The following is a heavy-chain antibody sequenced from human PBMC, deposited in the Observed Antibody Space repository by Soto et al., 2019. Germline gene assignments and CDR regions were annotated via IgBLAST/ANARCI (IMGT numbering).Heavy chain of an antibody. CDR3: ARIRGYCSGGSCYFYYFAMDV. V-gene: IGHV2-26*01. J-gene: IGHJ6*02. Sequence: SGPTLENPTETLTLTCTVSGFSLSDADVGVAWIRQPPGKALEWLAHILSNDEEVFSSSLRTRLTISKDTSRSQVVLTMSNMEPVDTATYYCARIRGYCSGGSCYFYYFAMDVWGQGTTVTVSS. CDR2: ILSNDEE. D-gene: IGHD2-15*01. CDR1: GFSLSDADVG.